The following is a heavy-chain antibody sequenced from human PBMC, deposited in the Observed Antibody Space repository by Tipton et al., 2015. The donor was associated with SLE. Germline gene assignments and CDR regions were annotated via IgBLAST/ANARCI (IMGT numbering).Heavy chain of an antibody. Sequence: TLSLTCNVSGDSVTSHYWTWIRQPPGKGLEWIGYIYYSGSTNYNPSLKSRVTISVDTSKNQFSLKLSSVTAADTAVYYCASSRGITIYGMDVWGQGTTVTVSS. J-gene: IGHJ6*02. D-gene: IGHD2-2*01. CDR2: IYYSGST. V-gene: IGHV4-59*02. CDR1: GDSVTSHY. CDR3: ASSRGITIYGMDV.